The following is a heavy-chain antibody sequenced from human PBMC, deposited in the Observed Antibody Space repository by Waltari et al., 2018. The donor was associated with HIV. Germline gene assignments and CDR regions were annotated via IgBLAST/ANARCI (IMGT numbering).Heavy chain of an antibody. CDR1: GSGLVTYA. D-gene: IGHD4-4*01. J-gene: IGHJ2*01. CDR2: IGFDGRNE. CDR3: ARDQDYMGRLSYFDL. V-gene: IGHV3-33*01. Sequence: QVQLVGFGGGVLRLGGSLRPSGAGLGSGLVTYAWHWVRQAPGKGLEWVALIGFDGRNEYYSDSVKGRLIISRDNSKSTLYLQMNSLRVEDTAVYFCARDQDYMGRLSYFDLWGRGTLVTVSS.